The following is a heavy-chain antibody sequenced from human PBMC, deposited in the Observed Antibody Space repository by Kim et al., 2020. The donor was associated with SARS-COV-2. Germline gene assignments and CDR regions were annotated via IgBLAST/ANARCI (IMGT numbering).Heavy chain of an antibody. CDR3: ARHVRLSAWYLDY. J-gene: IGHJ4*02. CDR2: IYYSGTT. V-gene: IGHV4-39*01. Sequence: SETLSLTCTVSGDSISNVNYFWGWIRQPPGKGPEWIGVIYYSGTTYYNPSLKSRVTISVDTSKNQFSLNLRSVTAADTSLYYCARHVRLSAWYLDYWGQGTVLTVSS. CDR1: GDSISNVNYF. D-gene: IGHD6-19*01.